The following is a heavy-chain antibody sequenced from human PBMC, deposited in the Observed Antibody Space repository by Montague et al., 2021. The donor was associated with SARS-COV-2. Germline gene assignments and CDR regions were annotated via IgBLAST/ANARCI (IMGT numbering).Heavy chain of an antibody. CDR1: GGSFSGHY. V-gene: IGHV4-34*01. CDR2: IAHSGST. Sequence: SETLSLTCAVYGGSFSGHYWNWIRQHPGKGLEWIGEIAHSGSTNNNPSFKSRVTMSVETSKNQFSLKLSSVTAADTAVYYCERGARQGYGFRLGSFDYWGQGTLVTVSS. J-gene: IGHJ4*02. D-gene: IGHD3-10*01. CDR3: ERGARQGYGFRLGSFDY.